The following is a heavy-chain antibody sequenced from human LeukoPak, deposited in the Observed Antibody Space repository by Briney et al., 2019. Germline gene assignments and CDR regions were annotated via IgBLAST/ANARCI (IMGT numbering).Heavy chain of an antibody. D-gene: IGHD3-10*01. V-gene: IGHV4-61*01. Sequence: SETLSLTCTVSGGSVSSGSYYWNWLRQPPGKGLEWIGYIYYSGSTNYNPSLKSRVTISVDTSKNQFSLKLSSVTAADTAVYYCARGDYYGSGVDYWGQGTLVTVSS. CDR1: GGSVSSGSYY. CDR2: IYYSGST. J-gene: IGHJ4*02. CDR3: ARGDYYGSGVDY.